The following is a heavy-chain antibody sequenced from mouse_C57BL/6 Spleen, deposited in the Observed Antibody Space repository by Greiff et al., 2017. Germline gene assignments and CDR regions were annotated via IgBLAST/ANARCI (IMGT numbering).Heavy chain of an antibody. J-gene: IGHJ4*01. CDR2: IYPGDGDT. D-gene: IGHD2-10*02. V-gene: IGHV1-80*01. CDR3: GRGYGKGYTLDY. CDR1: GYAFTSYW. Sequence: QVQLQQSGAELVKPGASVKISCKASGYAFTSYWMNWVKQRPGQGLEWIGQIYPGDGDTNYNGKFKGKATLTADKSSSTAYMQLSSLTSEDSAVYFCGRGYGKGYTLDYWGQGTSVTVSS.